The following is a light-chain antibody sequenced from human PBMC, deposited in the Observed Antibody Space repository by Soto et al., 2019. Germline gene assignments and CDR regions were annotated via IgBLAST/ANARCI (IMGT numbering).Light chain of an antibody. V-gene: IGLV1-44*01. J-gene: IGLJ2*01. CDR2: SNN. CDR3: AAWDDSLNGLV. Sequence: QPVLTQPPSASGTPEQRVTISCSGSSSNIGSNTVNWYQQLPGTAPKLLIYSNNQRPSGVPDRFSGSKSGTSASLAISGLQSEDEADYYCAAWDDSLNGLVFGGGTKLTVL. CDR1: SSNIGSNT.